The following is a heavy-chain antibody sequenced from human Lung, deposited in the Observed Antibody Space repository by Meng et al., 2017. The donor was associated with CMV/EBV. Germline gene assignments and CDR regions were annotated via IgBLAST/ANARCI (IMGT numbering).Heavy chain of an antibody. D-gene: IGHD1-1*01. J-gene: IGHJ6*02. Sequence: SXXVSXKASGDTFSRYAVSWVRQAPGQGLEWVGGIITIFGTPYYAQKFQGRVTITTDESTTTVYMELSSLRFEDTAVYYCERGGGSGTPTWKYYGMDVWXQGTTVTVSS. CDR1: GDTFSRYA. CDR2: IITIFGTP. V-gene: IGHV1-69*05. CDR3: ERGGGSGTPTWKYYGMDV.